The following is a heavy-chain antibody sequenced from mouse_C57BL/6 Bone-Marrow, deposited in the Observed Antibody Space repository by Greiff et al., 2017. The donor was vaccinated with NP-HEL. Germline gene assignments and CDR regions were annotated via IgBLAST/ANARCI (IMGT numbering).Heavy chain of an antibody. J-gene: IGHJ2*01. D-gene: IGHD1-1*01. CDR2: IYPGSGST. Sequence: VQLQQPGAELVKPGASVKMSCKASGYTFTSYWITWVKQRPGQGLEWIGDIYPGSGSTNYNEKFKSKATLTVDTSSSTAYMQLSSLTSEDSAVYYCARDYYYGSSYDPYFDYWGQGTTLTVSS. CDR1: GYTFTSYW. V-gene: IGHV1-55*01. CDR3: ARDYYYGSSYDPYFDY.